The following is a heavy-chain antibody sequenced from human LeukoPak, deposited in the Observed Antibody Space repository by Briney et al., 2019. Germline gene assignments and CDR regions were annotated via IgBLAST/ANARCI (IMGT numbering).Heavy chain of an antibody. J-gene: IGHJ4*02. CDR3: ARFNSGSYQHYFDC. D-gene: IGHD1-26*01. CDR2: IYSDNT. CDR1: GFTVSSNS. Sequence: GGSLRLSCTVSGFTVSSNSMSWVRQAPGKGLEWVSFIYSDNTHYSDSVKGRFTISRDNSKNTLYLQMNSLRAEDTAVYYCARFNSGSYQHYFDCWGQGTLVTVSS. V-gene: IGHV3-53*01.